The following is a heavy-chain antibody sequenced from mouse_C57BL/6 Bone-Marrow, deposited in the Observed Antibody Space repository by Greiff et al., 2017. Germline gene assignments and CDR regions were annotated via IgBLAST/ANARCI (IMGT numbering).Heavy chain of an antibody. Sequence: DVMLVESGGGLVQPKGSLKLSCAASGFSFNTYAMNWVRQAPGKGLEWVARIRSKSNNYATYYADSVKDRFTISRDDSESMLYLQMNNLKTEDTAMYYCVRHSSTGGSWGFAYWGQGTLVTVSA. CDR3: VRHSSTGGSWGFAY. J-gene: IGHJ3*01. V-gene: IGHV10-1*01. D-gene: IGHD1-1*01. CDR2: IRSKSNNYAT. CDR1: GFSFNTYA.